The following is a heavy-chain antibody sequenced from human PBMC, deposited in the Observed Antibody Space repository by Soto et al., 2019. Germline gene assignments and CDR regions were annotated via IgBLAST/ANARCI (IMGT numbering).Heavy chain of an antibody. CDR2: ISGSGRGSRP. CDR1: GFNFTNYA. D-gene: IGHD3-16*01. CDR3: TRERSLVSFLFDY. J-gene: IGHJ4*02. V-gene: IGHV3-23*01. Sequence: PGGSLRLSCVESGFNFTNYAVAWVRQAPGKGLEWVSSISGSGRGSRPYYADSVQGRFTISRDHSKNIVSLQMDSLRVDDTAVYYCTRERSLVSFLFDYWGPGTLVTVSS.